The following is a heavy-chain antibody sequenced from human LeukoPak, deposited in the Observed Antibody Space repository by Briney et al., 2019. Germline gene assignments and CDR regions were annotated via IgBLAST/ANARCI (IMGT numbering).Heavy chain of an antibody. CDR2: IYTSGST. Sequence: PSETLSLTCTVSGGSISSDYWSWIRQPDGKGLEWIGRIYTSGSTNYNPSLKGRVTISVDTSKNQFSLKLSSVTAADTAVYYCARAPLYCDYVWGSYRCQYYFDYWGQGTLVTVSS. D-gene: IGHD3-16*02. J-gene: IGHJ4*02. CDR1: GGSISSDY. V-gene: IGHV4-4*07. CDR3: ARAPLYCDYVWGSYRCQYYFDY.